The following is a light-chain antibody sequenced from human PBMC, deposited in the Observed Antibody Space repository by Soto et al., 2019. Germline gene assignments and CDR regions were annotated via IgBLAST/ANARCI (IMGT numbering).Light chain of an antibody. Sequence: PGERATLSCRASQSVSSSYLTWYQQKPGQAPRLLIYGASTRATSIPARFSGSGSGTDFTLTISSLQPEDFAVYYCQQDYNLLTFGGGTKVEIK. V-gene: IGKV3D-7*01. J-gene: IGKJ4*01. CDR3: QQDYNLLT. CDR1: QSVSSSY. CDR2: GAS.